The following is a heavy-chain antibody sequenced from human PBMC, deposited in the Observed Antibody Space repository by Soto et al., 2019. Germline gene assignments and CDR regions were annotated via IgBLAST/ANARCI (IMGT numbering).Heavy chain of an antibody. CDR1: GGSISSSSYY. J-gene: IGHJ4*02. CDR2: IYYSGST. V-gene: IGHV4-39*01. D-gene: IGHD2-8*01. CDR3: ARPLYRSLSWYYFDY. Sequence: SETLSLTCTVSGGSISSSSYYWGWIRQPPGKGLEWIGSIYYSGSTYYNPSLKSRVTISVDTSKNQFSLKLSSVTAADTAVYYCARPLYRSLSWYYFDYWGQGTLVTVS.